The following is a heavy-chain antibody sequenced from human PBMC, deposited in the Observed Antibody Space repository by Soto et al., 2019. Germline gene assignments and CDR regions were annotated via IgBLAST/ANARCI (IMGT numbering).Heavy chain of an antibody. V-gene: IGHV1-69*13. J-gene: IGHJ1*01. CDR1: GGTFSSHA. D-gene: IGHD3-22*01. CDR3: AESYDSSGSYYHYVQH. CDR2: IIPFFKAT. Sequence: SVKVSCKASGGTFSSHAISWVRQAPGQGLEWMGGIIPFFKATNYAQKFPGRVTITADDSTSTAYMDLYSLRSEETAVYYCAESYDSSGSYYHYVQHWGQGTLVTVSS.